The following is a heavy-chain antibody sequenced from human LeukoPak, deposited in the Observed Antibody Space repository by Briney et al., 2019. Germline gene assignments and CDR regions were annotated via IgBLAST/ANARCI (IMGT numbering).Heavy chain of an antibody. V-gene: IGHV3-15*01. CDR3: TTDIGDRGGVDY. Sequence: GGSLRLSCAASGFTFRSCGMSWVRQAPGKGLEWVGRIKSKTDGGTTDYAAPVKGRFTISRDDSKNTLYLQMNSLKTEDTAVYYCTTDIGDRGGVDYWGQGTLVTVSS. D-gene: IGHD2-21*02. CDR2: IKSKTDGGTT. CDR1: GFTFRSCG. J-gene: IGHJ4*02.